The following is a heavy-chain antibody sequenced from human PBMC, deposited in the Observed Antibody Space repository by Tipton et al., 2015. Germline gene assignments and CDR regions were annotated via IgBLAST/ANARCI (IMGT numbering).Heavy chain of an antibody. CDR3: AREVGGXXYPDYYYGLDV. CDR1: GYTFTGYY. V-gene: IGHV1-2*02. Sequence: QLVQSGAEVKKPGASVKVSCKASGYTFTGYYMHWVRQAPGQGLEWMGWIDPNSGATATDYVQSFQGRVTMTRDTSTSTAYMELSRLXXDDTAVYYCAREVGGXXYPDYYYGLDVWGQGTTVTVSS. CDR2: IDPNSGATAT. J-gene: IGHJ6*02. D-gene: IGHD1-26*01.